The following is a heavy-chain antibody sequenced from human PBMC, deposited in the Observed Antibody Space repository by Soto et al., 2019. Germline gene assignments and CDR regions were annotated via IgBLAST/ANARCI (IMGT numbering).Heavy chain of an antibody. CDR2: IYYSGST. J-gene: IGHJ4*02. D-gene: IGHD3-9*01. V-gene: IGHV4-39*01. Sequence: QLQLQESGPGLWKLSEPRSLTGTVPGGSIRSVGYTWAGSRRPPGRGLEGFGSIYYSGSTYYNPSLKSRVTISVDTSKNQFSLKLSSVTAADTAVYYCARHRGTISLTDYWGQGTLVTVSS. CDR3: ARHRGTISLTDY. CDR1: GGSIRSVGYT.